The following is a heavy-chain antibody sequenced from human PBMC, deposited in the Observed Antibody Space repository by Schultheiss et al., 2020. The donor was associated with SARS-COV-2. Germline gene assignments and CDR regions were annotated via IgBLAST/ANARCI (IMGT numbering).Heavy chain of an antibody. D-gene: IGHD4-11*01. CDR3: AKDGDSSNWYDIDY. Sequence: GGSLRLSCAASGFTVSSYWMHWVRQAPGKGLEWVSSVSAGGAITYYADSVKGRFTISRDNSENTLYLQMNSLTVEDTALYFCAKDGDSSNWYDIDYWGQGALVTVSS. CDR1: GFTVSSYW. CDR2: VSAGGAIT. V-gene: IGHV3-23*01. J-gene: IGHJ4*02.